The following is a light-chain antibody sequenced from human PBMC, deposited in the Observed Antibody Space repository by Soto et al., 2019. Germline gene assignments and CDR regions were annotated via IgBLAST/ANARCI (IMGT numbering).Light chain of an antibody. V-gene: IGLV2-23*02. CDR1: SSDVGSYNL. Sequence: QSALTQPASVSGSPGQSITISCTGTSSDVGSYNLVSWYQQHPGKAPKFMIFEVTQRPSGVSNRFSGSKSGNTASLTISGLQAEDEADYYCCSYAGSSTYVFGTGNKLTVL. CDR3: CSYAGSSTYV. CDR2: EVT. J-gene: IGLJ1*01.